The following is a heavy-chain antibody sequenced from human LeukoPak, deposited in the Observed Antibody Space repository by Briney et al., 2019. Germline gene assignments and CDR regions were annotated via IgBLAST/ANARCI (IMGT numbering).Heavy chain of an antibody. J-gene: IGHJ4*01. V-gene: IGHV4-39*01. Sequence: PSETLSLTCSVSGGSISNADYYWGWIRQAPGKGLKWIGSIFYGERNHYNPSLKSRATMSVDTSKNQFSLKLTSVTAADAAMYYCARQLPTAAADTRGYFEYWGQGAVVTVSS. CDR2: IFYGERN. CDR1: GGSISNADYY. CDR3: ARQLPTAAADTRGYFEY. D-gene: IGHD6-13*01.